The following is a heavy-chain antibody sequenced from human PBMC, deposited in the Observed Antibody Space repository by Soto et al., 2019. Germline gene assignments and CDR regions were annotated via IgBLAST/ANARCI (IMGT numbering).Heavy chain of an antibody. CDR2: ISDDGSRA. J-gene: IGHJ4*02. CDR3: TRGPRHSSVGTGAF. Sequence: PGWSLRLSCTASGFTFSMYWMHWVRQVPGKGPEWVSRISDDGSRADYADSVKGRFTISRDNAKNTLYLEMHVLRADDTAVYCCTRGPRHSSVGTGAFWGQGTPVTVSS. V-gene: IGHV3-74*01. D-gene: IGHD3-10*01. CDR1: GFTFSMYW.